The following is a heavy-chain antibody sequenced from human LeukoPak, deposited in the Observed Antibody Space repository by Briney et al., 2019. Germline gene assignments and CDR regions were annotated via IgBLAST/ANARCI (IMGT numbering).Heavy chain of an antibody. Sequence: GGSLRLSCIGSGFTFSHYEMNWVRQAPGKGLEWVSYISSSGGTIYYADSVKGRFTISRGNAKNSLYLQVNSLRAEDTAVYYCARADVGPFDPWGQGTLVTVSS. CDR3: ARADVGPFDP. CDR2: ISSSGGTI. V-gene: IGHV3-48*03. D-gene: IGHD3-10*02. J-gene: IGHJ5*02. CDR1: GFTFSHYE.